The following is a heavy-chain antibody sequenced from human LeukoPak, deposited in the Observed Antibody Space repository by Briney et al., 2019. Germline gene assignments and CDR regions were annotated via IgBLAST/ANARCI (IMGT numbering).Heavy chain of an antibody. CDR3: ARVESGYSGYEAPDY. CDR2: ISSISSYI. D-gene: IGHD5-12*01. CDR1: GFTFSSYS. J-gene: IGHJ4*02. Sequence: GGSLRLSCAASGFTFSSYSMIWVRQAPGKGLGWVSSISSISSYIYYADSVKSRFTISRDNAKNSLYQQINSLRAEDTAVYYCARVESGYSGYEAPDYWGQGTLVTVSS. V-gene: IGHV3-21*01.